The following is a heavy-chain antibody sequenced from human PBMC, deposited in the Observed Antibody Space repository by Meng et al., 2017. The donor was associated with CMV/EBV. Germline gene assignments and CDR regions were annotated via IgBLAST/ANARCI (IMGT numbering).Heavy chain of an antibody. D-gene: IGHD2-2*02. J-gene: IGHJ2*01. CDR2: INHSGST. V-gene: IGHV4-34*01. CDR1: FSGTY. CDR3: ARGEIVVVPAAIRFNWYFDL. Sequence: FSGTYWSWIRQPPGKGLGWIGEINHSGSTNSNPSLKSRVTISVDTSKNQFSLKLSSVTAADTAVYYCARGEIVVVPAAIRFNWYFDLWGRGTLVTVSS.